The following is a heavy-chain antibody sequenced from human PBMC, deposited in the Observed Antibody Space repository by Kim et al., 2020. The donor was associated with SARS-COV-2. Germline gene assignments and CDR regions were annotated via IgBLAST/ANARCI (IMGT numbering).Heavy chain of an antibody. V-gene: IGHV3-23*01. D-gene: IGHD3-10*01. CDR1: GFTFSSYA. CDR3: AKVYVPMWFGTRGYWYFDL. CDR2: ISGSGGST. J-gene: IGHJ2*01. Sequence: GGSLRLSCAASGFTFSSYAMSWVRQAPGKGLEWVSAISGSGGSTYYADSVKGRFTISRDNSKNTLYLQMNSLRAEDTAVYYCAKVYVPMWFGTRGYWYFDLWGRGTLVTVSS.